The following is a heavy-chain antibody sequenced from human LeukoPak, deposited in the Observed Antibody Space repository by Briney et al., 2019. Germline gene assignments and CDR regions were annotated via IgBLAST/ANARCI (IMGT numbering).Heavy chain of an antibody. J-gene: IGHJ4*02. V-gene: IGHV1-18*01. Sequence: GESLKISCKASGYTFTSYGISWVRQAPGQGLEWMGWISAYNGNTDYAQKLQGRVTMTTDTSTSTAYMELRSLRSDDTAVYYCARGYCSGGSCFFDYWGQGTLVTVSS. D-gene: IGHD2-15*01. CDR1: GYTFTSYG. CDR3: ARGYCSGGSCFFDY. CDR2: ISAYNGNT.